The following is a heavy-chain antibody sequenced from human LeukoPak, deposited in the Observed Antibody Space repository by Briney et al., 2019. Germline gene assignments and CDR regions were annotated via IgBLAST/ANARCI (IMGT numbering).Heavy chain of an antibody. CDR3: PKARVPDY. D-gene: IGHD3-10*01. Sequence: PGGSLRLSWAAAGFTFSSYGMHWVRKAPGKGLEWVAFIRYDGSNKYYADSVKGRFTISRDNSKNTLYLQMNSLRAEDTAVYYCPKARVPDYWGQGTLVTVSS. CDR1: GFTFSSYG. CDR2: IRYDGSNK. J-gene: IGHJ4*02. V-gene: IGHV3-30*02.